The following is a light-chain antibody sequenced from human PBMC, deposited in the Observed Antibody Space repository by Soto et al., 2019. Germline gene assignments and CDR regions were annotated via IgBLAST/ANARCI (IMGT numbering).Light chain of an antibody. CDR2: DAS. V-gene: IGKV3-20*01. CDR1: ETISRSY. J-gene: IGKJ4*01. Sequence: EIVLTQSPGTMSLSPGQRATLSCRASETISRSYVAWYQQTPGRPPRLVIYDASSRATGIPDRFSGSGSGTGCSRTVSRLEHEGFAVYYGQRFGESPFTFGGGTKLEIK. CDR3: QRFGESPFT.